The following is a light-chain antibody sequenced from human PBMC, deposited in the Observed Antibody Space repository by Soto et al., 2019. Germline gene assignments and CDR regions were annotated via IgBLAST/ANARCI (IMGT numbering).Light chain of an antibody. Sequence: QSALTQPASVSGSPGQSITISCTGNSSDVGGYNYVSWYQQHPGKAPKLMIYDVSNRPSGVSNRFSGSKSGNTASLTISGLQAEDEADYYCSSYTSSSTEVVFGGGTKVTVL. V-gene: IGLV2-14*01. CDR3: SSYTSSSTEVV. CDR1: SSDVGGYNY. CDR2: DVS. J-gene: IGLJ2*01.